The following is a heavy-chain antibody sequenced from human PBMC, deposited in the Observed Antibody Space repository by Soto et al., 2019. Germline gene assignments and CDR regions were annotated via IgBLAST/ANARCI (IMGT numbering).Heavy chain of an antibody. J-gene: IGHJ4*02. CDR3: ATHPGGGGY. D-gene: IGHD3-10*01. CDR1: GFTVSNNY. CDR2: IYSGGYT. V-gene: IGHV3-53*01. Sequence: EVQLVESGGGLIQPGGSLRLSCAVSGFTVSNNYMSWVRQAPGKGLEGVSVIYSGGYTAYGDSVKGRFTISRDNSKNPLYSQKKTLRAAAPAVFSWATHPGGGGYWGQGTLVTVSS.